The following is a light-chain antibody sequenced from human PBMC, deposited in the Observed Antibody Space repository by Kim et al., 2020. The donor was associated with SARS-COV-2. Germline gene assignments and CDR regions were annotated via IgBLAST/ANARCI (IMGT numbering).Light chain of an antibody. CDR2: TTA. J-gene: IGKJ1*01. CDR3: QQSYSVPWT. V-gene: IGKV1-39*01. CDR1: QSIGTH. Sequence: DIQMTQSPSSLSASLGDRVTITCRASQSIGTHLNWFQQKPGKAPNLLIYTTANLQSGVPSRFSGSGFGTDFTLTISSLQPEDFATYYCQQSYSVPWTFGQGTKVDIK.